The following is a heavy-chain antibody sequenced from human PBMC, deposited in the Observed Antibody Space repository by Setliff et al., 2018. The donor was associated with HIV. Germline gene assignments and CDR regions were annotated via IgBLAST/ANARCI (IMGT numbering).Heavy chain of an antibody. Sequence: GGSLRLSCAASGFIFSSYAMHWVRQAPGKGLEWVAVISYDGSNKYYADSVKGRFTISRDNSEGTLYLKANSLRIEDTAVYYCAKEGSGSYYNDGAYYFDYWGQGTLVTVSS. CDR3: AKEGSGSYYNDGAYYFDY. J-gene: IGHJ4*02. CDR1: GFIFSSYA. D-gene: IGHD3-10*01. V-gene: IGHV3-30*01. CDR2: ISYDGSNK.